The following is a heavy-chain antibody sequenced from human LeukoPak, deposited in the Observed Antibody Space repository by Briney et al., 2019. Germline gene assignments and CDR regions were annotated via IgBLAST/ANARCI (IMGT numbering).Heavy chain of an antibody. CDR3: ARSTVVVAATVFYYYGMDV. D-gene: IGHD2-15*01. CDR1: GYTFTSYG. Sequence: ASVKVSCKASGYTFTSYGISWVRQAPGQGLEWMGGIIPIFGTANYAQKFQGRVTITADESTSTAYMELSSLRSEDTAVYYCARSTVVVAATVFYYYGMDVWGQGTTVTVSS. J-gene: IGHJ6*02. V-gene: IGHV1-69*13. CDR2: IIPIFGTA.